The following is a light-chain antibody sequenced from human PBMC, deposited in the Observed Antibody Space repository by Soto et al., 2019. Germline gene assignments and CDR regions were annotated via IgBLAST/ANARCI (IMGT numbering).Light chain of an antibody. J-gene: IGKJ2*01. CDR3: QQYNSYSPPYT. CDR2: YAS. Sequence: DIQMTQSPSTLSASVGDRVTITCRASQSISSWLAWYQQKPGKAPKLLIYYASSLESGVPSRFSGSGSGTEFTLTISSLQPDDFATYYCQQYNSYSPPYTFGQGTKLEIK. CDR1: QSISSW. V-gene: IGKV1-5*01.